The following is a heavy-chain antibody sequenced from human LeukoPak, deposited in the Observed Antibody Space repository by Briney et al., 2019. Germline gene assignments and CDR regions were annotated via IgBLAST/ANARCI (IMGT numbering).Heavy chain of an antibody. CDR3: ARDANGSDLHYYHMDV. CDR2: IYHTGNT. D-gene: IGHD6-25*01. Sequence: SETLSLTCAVSGGSITSANWWSWVRQPPGKGLEWIGEIYHTGNTNYNPSLNSRVSISLDTFKNQFSLRLTSVTAADTAVYFCARDANGSDLHYYHMDVWGKGTTVTVSS. CDR1: GGSITSANW. V-gene: IGHV4-4*02. J-gene: IGHJ6*03.